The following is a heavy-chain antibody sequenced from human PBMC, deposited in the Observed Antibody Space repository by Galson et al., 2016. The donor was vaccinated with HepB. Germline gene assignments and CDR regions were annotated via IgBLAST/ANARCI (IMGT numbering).Heavy chain of an antibody. CDR3: ARDPYDYGDYGDSYSGRDV. V-gene: IGHV3-30-3*01. Sequence: SLRLSCAASGFTFSGYTLHWVRQAPGKGLEWVAFISYDGSNKYYADSVKGRFTISRDNSKNTLYLQMNSLTTEDTAVYYCARDPYDYGDYGDSYSGRDVWGQGPLVTVSS. J-gene: IGHJ4*02. CDR1: GFTFSGYT. D-gene: IGHD4-17*01. CDR2: ISYDGSNK.